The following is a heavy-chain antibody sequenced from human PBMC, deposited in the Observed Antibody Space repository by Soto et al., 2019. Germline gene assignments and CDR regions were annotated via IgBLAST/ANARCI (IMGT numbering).Heavy chain of an antibody. CDR1: GYSFTSYG. CDR3: ASSLLVGYGLEGESD. J-gene: IGHJ4*02. V-gene: IGHV1-18*01. D-gene: IGHD5-18*01. Sequence: QVQLVQSGAEVKKPGASVKVSCKASGYSFTSYGISWERQAPGQGLEWMGWISAYNGNTNYAQKLQGRVTMTTDTSTSTAYMELRSLRSDDTAVYFCASSLLVGYGLEGESDWGQGTLVTVSS. CDR2: ISAYNGNT.